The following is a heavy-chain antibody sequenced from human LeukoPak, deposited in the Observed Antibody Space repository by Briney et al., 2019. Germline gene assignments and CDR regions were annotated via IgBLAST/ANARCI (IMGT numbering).Heavy chain of an antibody. J-gene: IGHJ4*02. D-gene: IGHD5-18*01. CDR1: GFTFSSYA. Sequence: GGSLRLSCAASGFTFSSYAMSWVRQAPGKGLEWVSAVSSSGGSTNYADYVKGQFTISRDNSKNTVYLHMNNLRAEDTAVYYCAEEGRKTGNTYGYEYDCWGQGTLVTVSS. CDR2: VSSSGGST. V-gene: IGHV3-23*01. CDR3: AEEGRKTGNTYGYEYDC.